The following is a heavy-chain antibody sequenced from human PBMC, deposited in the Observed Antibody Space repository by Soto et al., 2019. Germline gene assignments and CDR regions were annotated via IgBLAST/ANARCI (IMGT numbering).Heavy chain of an antibody. CDR2: ISGSGGST. CDR3: AKAAYYYDSSGYPPLGDY. J-gene: IGHJ4*02. V-gene: IGHV3-23*01. D-gene: IGHD3-22*01. Sequence: GGSLRLSCAASGFTFSNYAVTWVRQAPGKGLEWVSTISGSGGSTYYADSVKGRFTISRDNSKNTLYLQMNSLRAEDTAVYYCAKAAYYYDSSGYPPLGDYWGQGALVTVSS. CDR1: GFTFSNYA.